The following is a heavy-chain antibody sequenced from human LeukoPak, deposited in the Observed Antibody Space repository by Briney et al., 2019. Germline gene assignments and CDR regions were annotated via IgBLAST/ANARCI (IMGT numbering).Heavy chain of an antibody. CDR1: GFTFSSYG. D-gene: IGHD1-26*01. V-gene: IGHV3-33*01. CDR2: IWYDGSNK. CDR3: TTHFSWGAAGGFDY. J-gene: IGHJ4*02. Sequence: GGSLRLSCVASGFTFSSYGMHWVRQAPGKGLEWVAVIWYDGSNKYYADSVKGRFTISRDNSKNTLYLQMNSLKTEDTAVYYCTTHFSWGAAGGFDYWGQGTLVTVSS.